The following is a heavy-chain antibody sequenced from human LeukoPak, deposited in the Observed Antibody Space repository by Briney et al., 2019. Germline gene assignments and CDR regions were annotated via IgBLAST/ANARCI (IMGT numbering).Heavy chain of an antibody. CDR2: IYYSGST. CDR1: GGSFSGYY. V-gene: IGHV4-59*08. Sequence: SETLSLTCAVYGGSFSGYYWSWIRQPPGKGLEWIGYIYYSGSTNYNPSLKSRVTISVDTSKNQFSLKLSSVTAADTAVYYCARLQLERRDAFDIWGQGTMVTVSS. CDR3: ARLQLERRDAFDI. J-gene: IGHJ3*02. D-gene: IGHD1-1*01.